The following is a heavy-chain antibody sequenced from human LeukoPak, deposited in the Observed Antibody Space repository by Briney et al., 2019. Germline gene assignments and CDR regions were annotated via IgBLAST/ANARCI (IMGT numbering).Heavy chain of an antibody. Sequence: SQTLSLTCTVSGGSISSGSYYWSWIRQPAGKGLEWIGRIYTSGSTNYNPSLKSRVTISVDTSKNQFSLKLSSVTAADTAVYYCARAAPIPNYDFWSGYYRAGYYYYYMDVWGKGTTVTVSS. J-gene: IGHJ6*03. V-gene: IGHV4-61*02. CDR2: IYTSGST. D-gene: IGHD3-3*01. CDR3: ARAAPIPNYDFWSGYYRAGYYYYYMDV. CDR1: GGSISSGSYY.